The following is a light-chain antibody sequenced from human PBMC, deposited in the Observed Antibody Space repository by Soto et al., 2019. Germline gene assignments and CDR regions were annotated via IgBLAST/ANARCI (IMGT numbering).Light chain of an antibody. CDR3: QQRSNKTPMYT. CDR1: QSVSSY. J-gene: IGKJ2*01. CDR2: GAS. V-gene: IGKV3-11*01. Sequence: EIVLTQSPATLSLSPGERATLSCRASQSVSSYLAWYQQKPGQAPRLLIYGASTRATGIPARFSGSGSGTDLALTISIIEPEDFAVSYCQQRSNKTPMYTFGQGTKLEIK.